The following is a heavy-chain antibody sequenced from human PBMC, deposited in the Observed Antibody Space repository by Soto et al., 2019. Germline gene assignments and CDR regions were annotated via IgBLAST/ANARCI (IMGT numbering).Heavy chain of an antibody. D-gene: IGHD4-17*01. V-gene: IGHV5-51*01. CDR1: GYYFPSYW. CDR3: ARQGNGAEGFDY. Sequence: GESLQISCKGSGYYFPSYWIGWVRQMPGKGLEWMGIFYPGDSDTRYSPSFQGQVTISADRSISTAYLQWSSLKPSDTAMYYCARQGNGAEGFDYWGQGTLVTSPQ. J-gene: IGHJ4*02. CDR2: FYPGDSDT.